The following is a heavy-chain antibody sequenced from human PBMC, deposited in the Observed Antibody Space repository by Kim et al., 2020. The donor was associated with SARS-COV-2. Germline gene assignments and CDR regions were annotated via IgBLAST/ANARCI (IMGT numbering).Heavy chain of an antibody. CDR3: ARGMFASGFDV. CDR2: INTGGSST. CDR1: GFTLNTYW. D-gene: IGHD3-10*02. V-gene: IGHV3-74*01. Sequence: GGSLRLSCVASGFTLNTYWINWVRQAPGKGLVWVSRINTGGSSTHYADSVKGRFTMSRDNAENTVILQMHSLRAEDTAVYYCARGMFASGFDVWGQGTTFTISS. J-gene: IGHJ6*02.